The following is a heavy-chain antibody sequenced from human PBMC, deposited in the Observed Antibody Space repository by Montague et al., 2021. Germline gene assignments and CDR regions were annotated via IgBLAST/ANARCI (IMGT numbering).Heavy chain of an antibody. V-gene: IGHV3-74*01. CDR1: GFTFSNYW. CDR2: ISPDGSWT. J-gene: IGHJ4*02. CDR3: ERDLNWAVDY. Sequence: SLRLSCAASGFTFSNYWMHWVRQAPGKGLLWVSRISPDGSWTNYADSVRGRFTISRDNTKNTLYLQMSSLRAEDTALYYCERDLNWAVDYWGQGTLVTVSA. D-gene: IGHD7-27*01.